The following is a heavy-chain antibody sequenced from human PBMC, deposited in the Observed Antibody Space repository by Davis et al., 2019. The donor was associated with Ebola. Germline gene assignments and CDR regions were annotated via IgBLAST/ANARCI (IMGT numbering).Heavy chain of an antibody. CDR1: GYTFINYG. Sequence: ASVKVSCKASGYTFINYGITWLRQAPGQGLEWMGIINPSGGSTTYAQKFQGRVTMTRDTSTSTVYMELSSLRSEDTAVYYCARTGRGWECSDYWGQGTLVTVSS. D-gene: IGHD1-26*01. V-gene: IGHV1-46*01. CDR2: INPSGGST. J-gene: IGHJ4*02. CDR3: ARTGRGWECSDY.